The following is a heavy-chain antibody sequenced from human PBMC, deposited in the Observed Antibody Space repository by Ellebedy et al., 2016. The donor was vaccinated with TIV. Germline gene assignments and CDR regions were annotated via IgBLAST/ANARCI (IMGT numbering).Heavy chain of an antibody. J-gene: IGHJ3*02. CDR3: ARLGLSAASEAFDI. CDR1: GGSISSSSYY. CDR2: VYHSGIT. D-gene: IGHD3/OR15-3a*01. Sequence: MPGGSLRLSCTVSGGSISSSSYYWGWIRQPQGQGLEWIGSVYHSGITYYNPSLKSRVTISVDTSKKHFSLKLSSVTAADTAVYYYARLGLSAASEAFDIWGQGTMVTVSS. V-gene: IGHV4-39*02.